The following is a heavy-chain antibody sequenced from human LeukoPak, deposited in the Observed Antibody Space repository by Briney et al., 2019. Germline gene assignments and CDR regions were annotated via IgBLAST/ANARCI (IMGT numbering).Heavy chain of an antibody. CDR2: ISYDEDNR. D-gene: IGHD1-1*01. J-gene: IGHJ6*02. V-gene: IGHV3-30-3*01. CDR3: ASLSAMTTAPPDV. Sequence: GSLRLSCIASGFTFSNYAMNWVRQAPGKGLEWVAFISYDEDNRFYADSVKGRFSISRDNSNNVLFLQMNSLRVEDTAVHYCASLSAMTTAPPDVWGQGTTVTVSS. CDR1: GFTFSNYA.